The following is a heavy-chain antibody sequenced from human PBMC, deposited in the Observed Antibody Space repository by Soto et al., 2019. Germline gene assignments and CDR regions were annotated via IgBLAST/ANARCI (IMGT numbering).Heavy chain of an antibody. CDR2: ISAYNGNT. D-gene: IGHD2-2*01. CDR1: GYTFTSYG. J-gene: IGHJ4*02. Sequence: GASVKVSCKASGYTFTSYGISWVRQAPGQGLEWMGWISAYNGNTNYAQKLQGRVTMTTDTSTSTAYMELRSLRSDDTAVYYCARSIHSLNIVVVPAAYAPYYFDYWGQGTLVTVSS. CDR3: ARSIHSLNIVVVPAAYAPYYFDY. V-gene: IGHV1-18*01.